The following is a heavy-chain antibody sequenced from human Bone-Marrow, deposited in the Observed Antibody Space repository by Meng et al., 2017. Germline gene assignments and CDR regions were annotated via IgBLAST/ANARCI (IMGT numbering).Heavy chain of an antibody. D-gene: IGHD2-15*01. CDR3: ARRYCSGGSCSSYDY. CDR1: GGTFSSYT. Sequence: ASVKVSCKASGGTFSSYTISWVRQAPGQGLEWMGWINTNTGNPTYAQGFTGRFVFSLDTSVSTAYLQISSLKAEDTAVYYCARRYCSGGSCSSYDYWGQGTLVTVSS. CDR2: INTNTGNP. J-gene: IGHJ4*02. V-gene: IGHV7-4-1*02.